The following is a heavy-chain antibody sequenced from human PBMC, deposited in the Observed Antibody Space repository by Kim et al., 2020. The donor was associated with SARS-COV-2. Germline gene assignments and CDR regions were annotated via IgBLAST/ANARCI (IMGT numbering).Heavy chain of an antibody. CDR3: ARVVVADRGYFDY. CDR2: IKQDGSEK. D-gene: IGHD2-15*01. CDR1: GFTFSSYW. Sequence: GGSLRLSCASSGFTFSSYWMSWVRQAPGKGLEWVANIKQDGSEKYYVDSVKGRFTISRDNAKNSLYLQMNSLRAEDTAVYYCARVVVADRGYFDYWGQGTLVTVSS. V-gene: IGHV3-7*01. J-gene: IGHJ4*02.